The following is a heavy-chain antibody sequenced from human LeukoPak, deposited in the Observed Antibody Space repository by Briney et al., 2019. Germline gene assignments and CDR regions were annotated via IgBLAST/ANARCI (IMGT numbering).Heavy chain of an antibody. CDR2: IYYSGSST. CDR1: GGSINSDY. D-gene: IGHD1-26*01. Sequence: SETLSLTCTVSGGSINSDYWSWVRQPPGKGLEWIGYIYYSGSSTNYNPSLKSRVTISVDRSKNRFSLKLSSVTAADTAVYYCARQGHKLTLVDYYGMDVWGQGTTVTVSS. J-gene: IGHJ6*02. V-gene: IGHV4-59*08. CDR3: ARQGHKLTLVDYYGMDV.